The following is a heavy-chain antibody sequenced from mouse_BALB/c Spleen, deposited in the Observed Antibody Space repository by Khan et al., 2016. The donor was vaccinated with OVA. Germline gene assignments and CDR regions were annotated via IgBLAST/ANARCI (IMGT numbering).Heavy chain of an antibody. V-gene: IGHV2-6-1*01. Sequence: QVQLKESGPGLVAPSQSLSITCTISGFSLTNCGVHWVRQPPGKGLEWLVVIWSDGSTTYNSALKSRLTISKDNSKSQVFLKMNSLQSEDTAVYFCARQPYYHYNIMDYWGQGTSVTVSS. D-gene: IGHD2-10*01. J-gene: IGHJ4*01. CDR3: ARQPYYHYNIMDY. CDR2: IWSDGST. CDR1: GFSLTNCG.